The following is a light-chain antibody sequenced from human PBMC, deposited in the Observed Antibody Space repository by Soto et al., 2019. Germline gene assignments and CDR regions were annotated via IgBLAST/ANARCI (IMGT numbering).Light chain of an antibody. J-gene: IGKJ1*01. V-gene: IGKV1-17*03. CDR3: LHHNSYPWT. CDR1: QGIRNY. Sequence: DIQMTQYPSAMSVSVGDRVTMTCRASQGIRNYLVWFQQKPGKVPKRLIYAASSLQSGVPSRFSGDGSGTEFTLTISSLQPEEFATYYCLHHNSYPWTFGQGNKVELK. CDR2: AAS.